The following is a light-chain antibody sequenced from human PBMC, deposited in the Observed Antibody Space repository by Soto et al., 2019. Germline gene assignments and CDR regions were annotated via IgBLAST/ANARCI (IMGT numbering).Light chain of an antibody. Sequence: EIVMTQSPATLSVSPGERATLYCSASQSVSSNLVWYQQKPVQAPRLLLYGASTRATGIPARFSGSGSGTEFTLTISSLQSEDFAVYYCQQYLSWLTFGGGTKVEIK. CDR3: QQYLSWLT. CDR1: QSVSSN. J-gene: IGKJ4*01. V-gene: IGKV3-15*01. CDR2: GAS.